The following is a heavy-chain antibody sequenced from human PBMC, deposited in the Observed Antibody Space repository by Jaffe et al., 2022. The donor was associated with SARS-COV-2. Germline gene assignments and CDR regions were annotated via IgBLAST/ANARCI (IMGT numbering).Heavy chain of an antibody. V-gene: IGHV3-72*01. CDR3: AAGNRDGYNFFYYGMDV. Sequence: EVQLVESGGGLVQPGGSLRLSCAASGFTFSDHYMDWVRQAPGKGLEWVGRTRNKANSYTTEYAASVKGRFTISRDDSKNSLYLQMNSLKTEDTAVYYCAAGNRDGYNFFYYGMDVWGQGTTVTVSS. CDR2: TRNKANSYTT. J-gene: IGHJ6*02. D-gene: IGHD5-12*01. CDR1: GFTFSDHY.